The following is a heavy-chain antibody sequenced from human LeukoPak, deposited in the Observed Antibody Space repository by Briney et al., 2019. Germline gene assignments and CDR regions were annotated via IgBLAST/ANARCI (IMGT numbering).Heavy chain of an antibody. CDR3: ARDYILTGYHDY. D-gene: IGHD3-9*01. CDR2: ISSSSSYI. V-gene: IGHV3-21*01. CDR1: GFTFSSYS. Sequence: GGSLRLSCAASGFTFSSYSMNWVRQAPGKGLEWVSSISSSSSYIYYADSAKGRFTISRDNAKNSLYLQMNSLRAEDTAVYYCARDYILTGYHDYWGQGTLVTVSS. J-gene: IGHJ4*02.